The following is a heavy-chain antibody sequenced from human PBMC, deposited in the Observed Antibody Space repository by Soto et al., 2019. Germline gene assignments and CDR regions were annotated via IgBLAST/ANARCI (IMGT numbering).Heavy chain of an antibody. V-gene: IGHV1-2*04. CDR1: GYTFTGYY. CDR3: ARASLYSSSWENWFDP. CDR2: INPNSGGT. J-gene: IGHJ5*02. Sequence: ASVKVSCKASGYTFTGYYMHWVRQAPGQGLEWMGWINPNSGGTNYAQKFQGWVTMTRDTSISTAYMELSRLRSDDTAVYYCARASLYSSSWENWFDPWGQGTLVTVSS. D-gene: IGHD6-13*01.